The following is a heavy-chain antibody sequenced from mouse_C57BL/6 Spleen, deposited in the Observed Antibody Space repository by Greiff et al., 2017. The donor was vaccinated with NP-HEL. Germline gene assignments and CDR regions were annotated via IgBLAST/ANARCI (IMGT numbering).Heavy chain of an antibody. CDR2: INPNNGGT. Sequence: VQLQQSGPELVKPGASVKISCKASGYTFTDYYMNWVKQSHGKSLEWIGDINPNNGGTSYNQKFKGKATLTVDKSSSTAYMELRSLTSEDSAVYYCARGAAQASHFDVWGTGTTVTVSS. CDR3: ARGAAQASHFDV. V-gene: IGHV1-26*01. J-gene: IGHJ1*03. CDR1: GYTFTDYY. D-gene: IGHD3-2*02.